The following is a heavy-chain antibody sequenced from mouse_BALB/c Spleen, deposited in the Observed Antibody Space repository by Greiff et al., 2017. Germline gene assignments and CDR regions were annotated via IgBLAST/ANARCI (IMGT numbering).Heavy chain of an antibody. J-gene: IGHJ4*01. Sequence: LQESGAELVRPGVSVKISCKGSGYTFTDYAMHWVKQSHAKSLEWIGVISTYYGDASYNQKFKGKATMTVDKSSSTAYMELARLTSEDSAIYYCARGGRSRAMDYWGQGTSVTVSS. CDR3: ARGGRSRAMDY. CDR2: ISTYYGDA. D-gene: IGHD1-1*01. CDR1: GYTFTDYA. V-gene: IGHV1S137*01.